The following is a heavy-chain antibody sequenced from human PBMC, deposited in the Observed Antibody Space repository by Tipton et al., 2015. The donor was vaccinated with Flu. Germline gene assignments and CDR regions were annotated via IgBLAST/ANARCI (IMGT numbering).Heavy chain of an antibody. V-gene: IGHV3-7*03. D-gene: IGHD3-3*01. CDR2: IKQDGSEK. CDR3: AKDLERITICGVVIPCFDY. CDR1: GFTFSSYW. J-gene: IGHJ4*02. Sequence: SLRLSCAASGFTFSSYWMSWVRQAPGKGLEWVANIKQDGSEKYYVDSVKGRFTISRDNAKNTLYLQMNSLRAEDTAVYYCAKDLERITICGVVIPCFDYWGQGTLVTVSS.